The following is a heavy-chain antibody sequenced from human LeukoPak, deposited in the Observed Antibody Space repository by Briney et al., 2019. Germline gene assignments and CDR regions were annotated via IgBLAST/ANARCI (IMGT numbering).Heavy chain of an antibody. Sequence: GGSLRLSCAASGFTLSSYAMSWVRQAPGKGLEWVSAISGSGGSTYYADSVKGRFTISRDNSKNTLYLQMNSLRAEDTAVYYCAKNSFYDFWSGYHFDYWGQGTLVTVSS. CDR3: AKNSFYDFWSGYHFDY. J-gene: IGHJ4*02. CDR1: GFTLSSYA. D-gene: IGHD3-3*01. CDR2: ISGSGGST. V-gene: IGHV3-23*01.